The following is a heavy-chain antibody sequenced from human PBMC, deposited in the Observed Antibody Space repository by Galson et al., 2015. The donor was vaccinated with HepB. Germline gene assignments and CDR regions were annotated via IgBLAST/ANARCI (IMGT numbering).Heavy chain of an antibody. J-gene: IGHJ6*02. V-gene: IGHV1-18*01. D-gene: IGHD2/OR15-2a*01. CDR1: GYSFTNYG. CDR3: ARDSRLELRLNNYFSYGMDV. Sequence: SVKVSCKASGYSFTNYGLSWIRQAPGPGLEWMGWFSGYDGSTNYAQKCQGRVTMTADTSTGTAYLELKNLRSDDTAVYYCARDSRLELRLNNYFSYGMDVWGQGTAVTVSS. CDR2: FSGYDGST.